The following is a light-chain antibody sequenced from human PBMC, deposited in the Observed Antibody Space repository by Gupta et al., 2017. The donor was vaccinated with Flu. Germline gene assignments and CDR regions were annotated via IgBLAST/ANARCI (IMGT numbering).Light chain of an antibody. V-gene: IGKV1-5*03. CDR1: QSISSW. Sequence: DLQMTQSPSTLSASVGDRVTITCRASQSISSWLAWYQQKPGKAPKLLIYKASSLESGVPSRFSGSGSGTEFNLTISSLQPDDFATYYCQQYNSYSRTFGQGTKVEIK. CDR2: KAS. CDR3: QQYNSYSRT. J-gene: IGKJ1*01.